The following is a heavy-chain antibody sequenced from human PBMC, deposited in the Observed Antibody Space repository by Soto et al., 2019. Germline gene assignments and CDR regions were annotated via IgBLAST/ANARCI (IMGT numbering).Heavy chain of an antibody. CDR3: ARKDDYGDPGPADDAFDI. CDR1: GFSLSTSGVG. J-gene: IGHJ3*02. CDR2: IYWDDDK. Sequence: QITLKESGPTLVKPTQTLTLTCTFSGFSLSTSGVGVGWIRQPPGKALEWLALIYWDDDKRYSPSLKSRLTITNDTSKNQVVLTMTNMDPVDTATYYCARKDDYGDPGPADDAFDIWGQGTMVTVSS. V-gene: IGHV2-5*02. D-gene: IGHD4-17*01.